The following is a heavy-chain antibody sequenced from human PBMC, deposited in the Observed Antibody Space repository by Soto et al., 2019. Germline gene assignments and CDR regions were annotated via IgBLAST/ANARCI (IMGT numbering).Heavy chain of an antibody. CDR2: INHSGST. CDR3: ARGLGSGYALYYFDY. D-gene: IGHD3-3*01. CDR1: GGSFSGYY. J-gene: IGHJ4*02. V-gene: IGHV4-34*01. Sequence: SETLSLTCAVYGGSFSGYYWSGIRQPPGKGLEWIGEINHSGSTNYNPSLKSRVTISVDTSKNQFSLKLSSVTAADTAVYYCARGLGSGYALYYFDYWGQGTLVTVSS.